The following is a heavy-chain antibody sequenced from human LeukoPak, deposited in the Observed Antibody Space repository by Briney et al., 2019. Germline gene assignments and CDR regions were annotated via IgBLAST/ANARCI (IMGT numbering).Heavy chain of an antibody. CDR3: ARGPPYCSGGSCYLNWFDP. J-gene: IGHJ5*02. CDR2: INHSGST. V-gene: IGHV4-34*01. D-gene: IGHD2-15*01. Sequence: PSETLCLTCAVYGGSFSGYYWSWIRQPPGKGLEWIGEINHSGSTNYNPSLKSRVTISVDTSKNQFSLKLSSVTAADTAVYYCARGPPYCSGGSCYLNWFDPWGQGTLVTVSS. CDR1: GGSFSGYY.